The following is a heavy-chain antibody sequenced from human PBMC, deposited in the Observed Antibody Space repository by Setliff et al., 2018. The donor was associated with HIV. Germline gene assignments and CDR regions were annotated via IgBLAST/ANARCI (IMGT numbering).Heavy chain of an antibody. J-gene: IGHJ4*02. D-gene: IGHD4-4*01. V-gene: IGHV3-30*18. CDR1: GFTFRDFA. CDR2: ISYDGSRI. CDR3: AKDLYSNPYYFDN. Sequence: GGSLRLSCVASGFTFRDFAMYWVRQAPGKGLEWLSAISYDGSRIHYADSVKGRFTISRDNSKNTLNLQMNSLRAEDSAIYFCAKDLYSNPYYFDNWGQGTLVTVSS.